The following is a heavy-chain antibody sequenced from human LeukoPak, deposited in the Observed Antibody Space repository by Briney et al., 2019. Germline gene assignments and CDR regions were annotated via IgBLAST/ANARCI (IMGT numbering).Heavy chain of an antibody. CDR2: IYSGGST. D-gene: IGHD2-2*01. J-gene: IGHJ6*02. V-gene: IGHV3-53*01. CDR3: AREPYCSSTSCYARYGMDV. Sequence: GGSLRLSCVVSGFTFNRCWMSWVRQAPGKGLEWVSVIYSGGSTYYADSVKGRFTISRDNSKNTLYLQMNSLRAEDTAVYYCAREPYCSSTSCYARYGMDVWGQGTTVTVSS. CDR1: GFTFNRCW.